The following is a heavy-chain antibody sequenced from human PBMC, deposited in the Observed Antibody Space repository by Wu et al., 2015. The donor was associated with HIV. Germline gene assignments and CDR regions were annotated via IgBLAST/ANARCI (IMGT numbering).Heavy chain of an antibody. V-gene: IGHV1-69*13. CDR1: GATFKSYA. CDR3: AGGGGRTSMDPFDF. J-gene: IGHJ4*02. D-gene: IGHD5-18*01. CDR2: LIPMYGTA. Sequence: QVHLLRSGAEVKKPGSSVRVSCKASGATFKSYALSWVRQAPGQGLEWMGRLIPMYGTANYAQKFQGRVTITADESTNTAYMAVSSLRSDDTAVYYCAGGGGRTSMDPFDFWGQGTLVTVSS.